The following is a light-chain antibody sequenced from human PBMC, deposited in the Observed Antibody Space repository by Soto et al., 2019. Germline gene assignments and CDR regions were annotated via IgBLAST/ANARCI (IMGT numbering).Light chain of an antibody. J-gene: IGLJ3*02. CDR1: SSNIGAGYD. CDR2: GDT. Sequence: QSVLTQPPSVSGAPGQRVTISCTGSSSNIGAGYDVHWYQQLPGAAPKLLIYGDTNRPSRVADRFSGSKSGTSASLTITALKAEDEADYYCQSYDSALNGYVVFGGLTKLTVL. V-gene: IGLV1-40*01. CDR3: QSYDSALNGYVV.